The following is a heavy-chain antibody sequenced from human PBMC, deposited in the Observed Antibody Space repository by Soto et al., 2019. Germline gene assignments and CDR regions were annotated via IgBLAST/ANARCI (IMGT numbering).Heavy chain of an antibody. CDR3: ARVRGIGSSWPINWFDP. V-gene: IGHV1-18*04. CDR2: ISAYNGNT. Sequence: GASVKVCCKASGYTNTSCGRSWVRQAPGQGLEWMGWISAYNGNTNYAQKLQGRVTMTTDTSTSTAYMELRSLRSDDTAVYYCARVRGIGSSWPINWFDPWGQGTLVTVSS. J-gene: IGHJ5*02. CDR1: GYTNTSCG. D-gene: IGHD6-13*01.